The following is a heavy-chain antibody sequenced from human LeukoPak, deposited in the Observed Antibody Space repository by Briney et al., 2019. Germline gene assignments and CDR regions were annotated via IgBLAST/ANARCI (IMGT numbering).Heavy chain of an antibody. CDR1: GFTFSSYA. Sequence: GGSLRLSCAASGFTFSSYAMSWVRQAPGKGLEWVSAISGSGGSTYYADSVKGRFTISRDNSKNTLYLQMNSLGAEDTAVYYCAKDLHHATVTTLDYWGRGTLVTVSS. J-gene: IGHJ4*02. D-gene: IGHD4-17*01. CDR2: ISGSGGST. CDR3: AKDLHHATVTTLDY. V-gene: IGHV3-23*01.